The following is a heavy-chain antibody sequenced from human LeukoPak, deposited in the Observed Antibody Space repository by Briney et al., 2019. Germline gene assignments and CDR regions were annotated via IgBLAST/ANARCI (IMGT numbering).Heavy chain of an antibody. Sequence: SETLSLTCNVSGDSISSNTYFWGWIRRPPGKGLEWIGSIRYSGSTYYNPSLKGQLTISVVTSNNLFSLNLSYLTAPVTAVHYCATSDTVSTYNWFDPWGQGTMVTVS. CDR2: IRYSGST. J-gene: IGHJ5*02. V-gene: IGHV4-39*01. D-gene: IGHD5/OR15-5a*01. CDR3: ATSDTVSTYNWFDP. CDR1: GDSISSNTYF.